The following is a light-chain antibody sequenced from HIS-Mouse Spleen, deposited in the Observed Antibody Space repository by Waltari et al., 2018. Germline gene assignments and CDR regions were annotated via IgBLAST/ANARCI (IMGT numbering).Light chain of an antibody. V-gene: IGLV2-11*01. CDR2: DVS. CDR3: CSYAGSYRV. Sequence: QSALTQPRSVSGSPGQSVTISCTGTSSDVGGYNYVSWYQQHPVTAPKLMIYDVSKRPSGVPDRFSGSKSGHTASLTISGLQAEDEADYYCCSYAGSYRVFGTGTKVTVL. CDR1: SSDVGGYNY. J-gene: IGLJ1*01.